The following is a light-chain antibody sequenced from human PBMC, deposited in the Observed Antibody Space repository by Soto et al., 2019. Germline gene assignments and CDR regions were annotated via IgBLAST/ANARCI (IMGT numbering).Light chain of an antibody. V-gene: IGKV3-11*01. CDR1: QNISSY. J-gene: IGKJ1*01. Sequence: IVLTQSPVTLCLSPGERATLSCRASQNISSYLIWYQQKPGQAPRLLMYDVSNRATGIPARFSGSGSGTDFTLTISSLEPEDLAVYYCQQRSNWPRTFGQGTKVDIK. CDR3: QQRSNWPRT. CDR2: DVS.